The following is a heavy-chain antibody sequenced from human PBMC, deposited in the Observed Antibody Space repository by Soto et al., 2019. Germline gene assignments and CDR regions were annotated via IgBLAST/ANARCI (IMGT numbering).Heavy chain of an antibody. CDR1: GGTFSSYA. Sequence: GASVKVSCKASGGTFSSYAISWVRQAPGQGLEWTGGIIPIFGTANYAQKFQGRVTITADESTSTAYMELSSLRSEDTAVYYCASGPATPRDYFDYWGQGTLVTVSS. V-gene: IGHV1-69*13. CDR3: ASGPATPRDYFDY. J-gene: IGHJ4*02. D-gene: IGHD2-15*01. CDR2: IIPIFGTA.